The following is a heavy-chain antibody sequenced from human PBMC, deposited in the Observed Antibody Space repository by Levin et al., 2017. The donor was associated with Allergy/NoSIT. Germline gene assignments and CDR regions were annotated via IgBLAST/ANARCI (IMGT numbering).Heavy chain of an antibody. D-gene: IGHD4-23*01. V-gene: IGHV3-7*04. CDR2: INQDGSEK. CDR1: GFMLSTYW. Sequence: GGSLRLSCAASGFMLSTYWMSWVRQAPGKGLEWVANINQDGSEKYYVDSVKGRFTISRDNDKNSLYLQLSSLRAEDAAVYYCARDHHGGNSFDYWGQGTLVTVSS. J-gene: IGHJ4*02. CDR3: ARDHHGGNSFDY.